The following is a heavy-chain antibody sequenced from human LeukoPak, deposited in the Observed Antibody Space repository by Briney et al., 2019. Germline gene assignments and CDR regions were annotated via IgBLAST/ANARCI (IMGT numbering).Heavy chain of an antibody. CDR1: GFTFSSYE. D-gene: IGHD2-2*02. V-gene: IGHV3-48*03. J-gene: IGHJ3*02. CDR3: PRDRYPDAFDI. Sequence: GGSLRLSCAASGFTFSSYEMNWVRQAPGEGLEWVSYISSSGSTIYYADSVKGRFTISRENAKNTLYLQMNSMRAENTAVYYCPRDRYPDAFDIWGQGTMVTASS. CDR2: ISSSGSTI.